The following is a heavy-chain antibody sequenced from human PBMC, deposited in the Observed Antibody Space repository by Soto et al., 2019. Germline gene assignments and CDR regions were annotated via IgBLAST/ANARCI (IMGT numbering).Heavy chain of an antibody. Sequence: XQTVSVTWVFSGDSVSINSAACNWIRHSPSRGLEWLGRTYYRSKWYNDYAVSVKSRITINPDTSRNQFSLQLNYVIPEDTAVYYCARSISAAATYNWFDHWGQGTLVTV. CDR3: ARSISAAATYNWFDH. D-gene: IGHD6-13*01. J-gene: IGHJ5*02. CDR2: TYYRSKWYN. V-gene: IGHV6-1*01. CDR1: GDSVSINSAA.